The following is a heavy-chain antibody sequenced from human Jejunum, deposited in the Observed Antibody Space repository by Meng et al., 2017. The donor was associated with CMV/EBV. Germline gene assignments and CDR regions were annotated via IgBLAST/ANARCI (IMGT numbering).Heavy chain of an antibody. CDR3: ARGSAWSDFDY. D-gene: IGHD6-19*01. V-gene: IGHV3-23*01. CDR1: GFTFSNYA. Sequence: SCAISGFTFSNYAMTWVRQAPGKGLGWVSSVGANGGTTYYPDSAKGRFTISKDKSKSVVYLQMNSLRVDDTAVYYCARGSAWSDFDYWGQGTLVTVSS. CDR2: VGANGGTT. J-gene: IGHJ4*02.